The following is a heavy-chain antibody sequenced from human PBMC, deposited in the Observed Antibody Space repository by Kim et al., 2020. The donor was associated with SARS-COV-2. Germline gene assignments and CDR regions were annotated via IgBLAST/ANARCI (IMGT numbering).Heavy chain of an antibody. V-gene: IGHV4-39*01. Sequence: PSLQSRVTISVDTSKNQFSLKLSSVTAADTAVYYCARHVRAAGTFGFDYWGQGTLVTVSS. D-gene: IGHD6-13*01. CDR3: ARHVRAAGTFGFDY. J-gene: IGHJ4*02.